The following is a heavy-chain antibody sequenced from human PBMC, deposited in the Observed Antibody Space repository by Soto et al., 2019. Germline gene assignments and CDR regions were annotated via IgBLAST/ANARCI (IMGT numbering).Heavy chain of an antibody. Sequence: QVQLVQSGAEVKKPGASVKVSCKASGYSFTSNDMNWVRQATGQGLEWMGWMNPNSGNTGYAQKFQGRGTRTRNTSISTAYMELSSLRCEDSSVYYCARGPRFVGLWGQGTMVTGSS. V-gene: IGHV1-8*01. J-gene: IGHJ3*01. CDR2: MNPNSGNT. CDR3: ARGPRFVGL. CDR1: GYSFTSND.